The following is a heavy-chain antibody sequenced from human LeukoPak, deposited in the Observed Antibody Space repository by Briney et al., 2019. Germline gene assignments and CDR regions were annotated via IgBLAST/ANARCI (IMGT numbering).Heavy chain of an antibody. D-gene: IGHD3-3*01. V-gene: IGHV3-7*01. CDR1: GFMFSKSA. Sequence: GGSLRLSCAASGFMFSKSAMSWVRQAPGKGLEWVANIKQDGSEKYYVDSVKGRFTISRDNAKNSLFLQMNSLRAEDTAVYYCASDNWYAFWSAPTWAYWGQGTLVTVSS. CDR2: IKQDGSEK. J-gene: IGHJ4*02. CDR3: ASDNWYAFWSAPTWAY.